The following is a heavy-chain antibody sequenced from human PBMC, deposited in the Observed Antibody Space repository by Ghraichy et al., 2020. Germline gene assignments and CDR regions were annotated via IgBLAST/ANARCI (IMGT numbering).Heavy chain of an antibody. CDR2: IYTSGST. V-gene: IGHV4-4*09. CDR3: ARHYYGGNSEYAFDI. D-gene: IGHD4-23*01. Sequence: SQTLSLTCTVSGGSISSYYWSWIRQPPGKGLEWIGYIYTSGSTNYNPSLKSRVTISVDTSKNQFSLKLSSVTAADTAVYYCARHYYGGNSEYAFDIWGQGTMVTVSS. J-gene: IGHJ3*02. CDR1: GGSISSYY.